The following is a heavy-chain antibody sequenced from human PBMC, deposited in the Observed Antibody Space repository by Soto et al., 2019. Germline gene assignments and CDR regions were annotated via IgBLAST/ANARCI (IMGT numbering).Heavy chain of an antibody. CDR2: IYYSGST. J-gene: IGHJ4*02. Sequence: QVQLQESGPGLVKPSQTLSLTCTVSGGSISSGDYYCSWIRQPPGKGLEWIGYIYYSGSTYYNPSLKSRVTISVDTSKNQFSLKLSSVTDADTAVYYCARGRGELLFDYWGQGTLVIVSS. D-gene: IGHD3-10*01. CDR1: GGSISSGDYY. V-gene: IGHV4-30-4*01. CDR3: ARGRGELLFDY.